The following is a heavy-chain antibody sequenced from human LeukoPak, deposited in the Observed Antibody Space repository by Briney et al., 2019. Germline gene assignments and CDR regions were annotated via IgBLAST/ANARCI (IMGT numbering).Heavy chain of an antibody. J-gene: IGHJ6*03. V-gene: IGHV4-59*01. CDR2: IYYSGST. CDR1: GGSISSYY. CDR3: ARAKRDIVVVPAAIKPYYYYMDV. Sequence: SETLSLTCTVSGGSISSYYWSWIRQPPGKGLEWIGYIYYSGSTNYSPSLKSRVTISLDTSKNQFSLKLSSVTAADTAVYYCARAKRDIVVVPAAIKPYYYYMDVWGKGTTVTVSS. D-gene: IGHD2-2*01.